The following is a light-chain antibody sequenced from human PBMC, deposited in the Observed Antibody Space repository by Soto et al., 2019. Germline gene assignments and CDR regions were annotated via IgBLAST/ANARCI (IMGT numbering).Light chain of an antibody. J-gene: IGLJ3*02. Sequence: QAVVTQSSSASASLGSSVKLTCALSTGHSSYSIAWHQQRPGKAPRYLMYLEGSGSSNRESGVPDRFSGSSSGADRYLSISNLQSEDEADYYCETWDTNTRVFGGGTKLTVL. V-gene: IGLV4-60*03. CDR1: TGHSSYS. CDR3: ETWDTNTRV. CDR2: LEGSGSS.